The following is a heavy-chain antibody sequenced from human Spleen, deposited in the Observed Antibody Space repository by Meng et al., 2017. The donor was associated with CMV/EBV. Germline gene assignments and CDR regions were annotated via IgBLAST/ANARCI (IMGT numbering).Heavy chain of an antibody. D-gene: IGHD3-10*01. CDR3: AHRRSTMVRGANPWFDP. CDR1: SLSTSAVG. V-gene: IGHV2-5*01. CDR2: IYWNDDK. Sequence: SLSTSAVGVGWIRQPPGKALEWLALIYWNDDKRYSPSLKNRLTITKDTSKNQVVLTMTNMDPVDTATYYCAHRRSTMVRGANPWFDPWGQGTLVTVSS. J-gene: IGHJ5*02.